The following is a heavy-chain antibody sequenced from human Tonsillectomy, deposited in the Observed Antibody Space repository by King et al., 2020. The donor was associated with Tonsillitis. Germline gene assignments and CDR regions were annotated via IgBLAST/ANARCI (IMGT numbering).Heavy chain of an antibody. D-gene: IGHD3-16*01. CDR3: ARGGWGAFDI. CDR2: IIPIFGTA. J-gene: IGHJ3*02. CDR1: GGTFSSYT. V-gene: IGHV1-69*01. Sequence: VQLVQSGAEVKKPGSSVKVSCRASGGTFSSYTISWVRQAPGQGLEWMGGIIPIFGTANYTQKFQGRVTITADESTSTAYMELSSLRSDDTAVYYWARGGWGAFDIWGQGTMVTVSS.